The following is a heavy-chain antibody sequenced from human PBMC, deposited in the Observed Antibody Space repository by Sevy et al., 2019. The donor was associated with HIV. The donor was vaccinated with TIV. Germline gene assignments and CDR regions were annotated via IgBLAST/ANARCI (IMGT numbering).Heavy chain of an antibody. CDR1: GFTFSSYA. D-gene: IGHD3-10*01. Sequence: GGSLRLSCAASGFTFSSYAMSWVRQAPGKGLECVSAISGSGGSTYYADSVKGRFTISRDNSKNTLYLQMNSLRAEDTAVYYCAKGPNRPTGGGYWGQGTLVTVSS. J-gene: IGHJ4*02. V-gene: IGHV3-23*01. CDR3: AKGPNRPTGGGY. CDR2: ISGSGGST.